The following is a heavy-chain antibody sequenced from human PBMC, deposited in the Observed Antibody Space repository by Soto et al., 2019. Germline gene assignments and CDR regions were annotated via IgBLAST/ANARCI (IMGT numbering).Heavy chain of an antibody. V-gene: IGHV1-18*01. Sequence: QVQLVQSGAEVKKPGASVKVSCKASGYTFTSYGISWVRQAPGQGLEWMGWISAYNGNTNYAQKLQGRVTMTTDTSTSTAYMELRSLRSDDTAVYYCARIVGGYCSGGSCYWRGGADYWGQGTLVTVSS. CDR1: GYTFTSYG. D-gene: IGHD2-15*01. CDR2: ISAYNGNT. J-gene: IGHJ4*02. CDR3: ARIVGGYCSGGSCYWRGGADY.